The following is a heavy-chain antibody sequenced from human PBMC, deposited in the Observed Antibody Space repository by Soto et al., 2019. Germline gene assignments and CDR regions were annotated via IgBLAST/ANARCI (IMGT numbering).Heavy chain of an antibody. D-gene: IGHD4-4*01. CDR3: ARGMTTVMPGNPGTFDY. CDR1: GYTFTSYG. CDR2: ISAYNGNT. Sequence: ASVKVSCKASGYTFTSYGISWVRQAPGQGLEWMGWISAYNGNTNYAQKLQGRVTMTTDTSTSTAYMGLRSLRSDDTAVYYCARGMTTVMPGNPGTFDYWGQGTLVTVSS. V-gene: IGHV1-18*04. J-gene: IGHJ4*02.